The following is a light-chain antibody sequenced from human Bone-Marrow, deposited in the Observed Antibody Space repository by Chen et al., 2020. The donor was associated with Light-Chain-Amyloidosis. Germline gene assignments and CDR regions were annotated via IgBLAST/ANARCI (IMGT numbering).Light chain of an antibody. CDR1: NIESTS. CDR3: QVWDRSSDRPV. CDR2: DDS. J-gene: IGLJ3*02. V-gene: IGLV3-21*02. Sequence: SYVLTQPSSVSVAPGQTATIACGGNNIESTSVHWYQQTPGQAPLLVVYDDSDRPSGIPDRLSGSSSGNTATLTISRVEAGDEADYYCQVWDRSSDRPVFGGGTKLTVL.